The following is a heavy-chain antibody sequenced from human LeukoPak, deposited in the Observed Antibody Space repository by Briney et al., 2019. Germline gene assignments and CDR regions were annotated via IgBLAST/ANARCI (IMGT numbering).Heavy chain of an antibody. CDR3: ARDSCSGGSCRLDY. Sequence: GRSLRLSCAASGFTFSSFGVHWVRQAPGKGLEWVAVIWYDGSNKYYADSVKGRFTISRDNSKNTLYLQMNSLRAEDTAVYYCARDSCSGGSCRLDYWGQGTLVTVSS. CDR1: GFTFSSFG. J-gene: IGHJ4*02. V-gene: IGHV3-33*08. CDR2: IWYDGSNK. D-gene: IGHD2-15*01.